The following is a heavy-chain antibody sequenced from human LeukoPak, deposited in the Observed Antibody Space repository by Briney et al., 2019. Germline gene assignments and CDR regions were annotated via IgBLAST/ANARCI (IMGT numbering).Heavy chain of an antibody. J-gene: IGHJ4*02. D-gene: IGHD5-18*01. CDR3: YRPVDTVMAMDY. CDR2: IYYSGST. CDR1: GGSISSSSYY. V-gene: IGHV4-39*07. Sequence: SETLSLTCTVSGGSISSSSYYWGWIRQPPGKGLEWIGSIYYSGSTYYNPSLKSRVTISVDTSKNQFSLKLSSVTAADTAVYYCYRPVDTVMAMDYWGQGTLVTVSS.